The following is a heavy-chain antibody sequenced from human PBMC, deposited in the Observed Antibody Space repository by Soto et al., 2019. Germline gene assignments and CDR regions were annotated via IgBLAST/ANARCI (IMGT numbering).Heavy chain of an antibody. J-gene: IGHJ4*02. CDR3: TKSRSAMIYYFDF. CDR1: GFTFSNYA. CDR2: ISATGVKT. Sequence: EVQVLESGGGLVQPGGSLRLSCAASGFTFSNYAMNWVRQAPGKGLEWVSGISATGVKTYSADSVKGQFTMSRDNSKDTVYLEMNSLKADDTAVYYCTKSRSAMIYYFDFWGLGALVTVSS. V-gene: IGHV3-23*01. D-gene: IGHD3-22*01.